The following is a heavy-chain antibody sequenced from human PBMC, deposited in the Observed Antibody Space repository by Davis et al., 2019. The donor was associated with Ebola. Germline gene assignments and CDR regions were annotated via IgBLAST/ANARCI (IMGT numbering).Heavy chain of an antibody. V-gene: IGHV3-48*02. CDR2: ISSSSRTI. CDR3: AREGIVVVPAAYYYYYGMDV. CDR1: GFTFSSYT. Sequence: GESLKISCAASGFTFSSYTMNWVRQAPGKGLEWVSYISSSSRTIYYADSVKGRFTISRDNAKNSLYLQMNSLRDEDTAVYYCAREGIVVVPAAYYYYYGMDVWGQGTTVTVSS. J-gene: IGHJ6*02. D-gene: IGHD2-2*01.